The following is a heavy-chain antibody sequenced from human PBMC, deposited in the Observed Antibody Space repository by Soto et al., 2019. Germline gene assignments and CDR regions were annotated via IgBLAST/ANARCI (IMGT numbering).Heavy chain of an antibody. CDR3: ARHLPYCGGDCYSLDY. CDR2: INPSGGST. Sequence: ASVKVSCKASGYTFTIYYMLWVRQAPGQGLEWMGIINPSGGSTSYAQKFQGRVTMTRDTSTSSLYLQMNSLKIEDTAVYYCARHLPYCGGDCYSLDYWGQGTLVTVSS. CDR1: GYTFTIYY. V-gene: IGHV1-46*01. J-gene: IGHJ4*02. D-gene: IGHD2-21*02.